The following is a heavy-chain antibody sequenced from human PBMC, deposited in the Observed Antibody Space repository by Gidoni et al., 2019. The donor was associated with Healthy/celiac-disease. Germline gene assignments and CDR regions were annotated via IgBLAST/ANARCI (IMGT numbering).Heavy chain of an antibody. Sequence: QVQLVESGGGVVQPGRSLRLSCAASGFTFSSYGMHWVRQAPGKGLEWVAVISYDGSNKYYADSLKGRFTISRDNSKNTLYLQMNSLRAEDTAVYYCAKDALYCSSTSCPFSGRYYYYYMDVWGKGTTVTVSS. CDR1: GFTFSSYG. CDR2: ISYDGSNK. V-gene: IGHV3-30*18. D-gene: IGHD2-2*01. CDR3: AKDALYCSSTSCPFSGRYYYYYMDV. J-gene: IGHJ6*03.